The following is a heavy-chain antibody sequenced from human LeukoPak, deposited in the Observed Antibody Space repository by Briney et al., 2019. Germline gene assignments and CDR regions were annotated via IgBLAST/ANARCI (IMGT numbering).Heavy chain of an antibody. CDR3: AKERVPYSNFDY. J-gene: IGHJ4*02. CDR2: ISGGGGST. V-gene: IGHV3-23*01. CDR1: GFTFSTYA. D-gene: IGHD2-15*01. Sequence: GGSLRLSCAASGFTFSTYAISWVRQAPGKGLEWVSGISGGGGSTYYAASVKGRFTISRDNSKNTLYLQMNGLRAEDTAIYYCAKERVPYSNFDYWGQGTLVTVSS.